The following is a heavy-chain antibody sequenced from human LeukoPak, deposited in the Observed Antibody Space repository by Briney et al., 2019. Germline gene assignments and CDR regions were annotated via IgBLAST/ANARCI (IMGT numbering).Heavy chain of an antibody. J-gene: IGHJ4*02. CDR2: ISAYNGNT. V-gene: IGHV1-18*01. D-gene: IGHD3-3*01. CDR3: AREYYDFWSAYYFDY. CDR1: GYTFTSYG. Sequence: SVKVSCKASGYTFTSYGISWVRQAPGQGLEWMGWISAYNGNTNYAQKLQGRVTMATDTSTSTAYMELRSLRSDDTAVYYCAREYYDFWSAYYFDYWGQGTLVTVSS.